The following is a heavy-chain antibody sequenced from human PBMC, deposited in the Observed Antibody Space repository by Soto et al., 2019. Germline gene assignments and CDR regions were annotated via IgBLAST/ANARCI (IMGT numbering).Heavy chain of an antibody. CDR3: ARGLSYRQD. D-gene: IGHD1-26*01. CDR2: RHPNSGNT. J-gene: IGHJ4*02. CDR1: GYTFTSYD. V-gene: IGHV1-8*01. Sequence: QVQLVQSGAEVKKPGASVKVSCKASGYTFTSYDIYWVRQATGQGLEWMGWRHPNSGNTGYAQKFQGRVTMTRNTSISTAYMELSSLTSEDTAVYYCARGLSYRQDWGQGTVVTVSS.